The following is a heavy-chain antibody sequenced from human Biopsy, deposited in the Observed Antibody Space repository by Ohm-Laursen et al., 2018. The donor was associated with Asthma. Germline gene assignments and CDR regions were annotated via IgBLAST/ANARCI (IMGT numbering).Heavy chain of an antibody. CDR3: ARHWNWGSFFDY. Sequence: SDTLSLTCPVSGGSISNSNYYWGWIRQPPGKGLEWIGSISYTGNTDIPSLRSRVTLSVDTSKNNFSLKLTSVTAADTAVFYCARHWNWGSFFDYWGQGMLVTVSS. V-gene: IGHV4-39*01. CDR2: ISYTGNT. D-gene: IGHD7-27*01. CDR1: GGSISNSNYY. J-gene: IGHJ4*02.